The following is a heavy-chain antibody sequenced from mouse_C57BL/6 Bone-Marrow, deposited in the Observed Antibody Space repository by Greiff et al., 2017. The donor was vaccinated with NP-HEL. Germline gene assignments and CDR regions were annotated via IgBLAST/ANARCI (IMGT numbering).Heavy chain of an antibody. CDR2: ISSGGSYT. CDR3: ARHYYSNYFDY. D-gene: IGHD2-5*01. V-gene: IGHV5-6*01. Sequence: EVKLVESGGDLVKPGGSLKLSCAASGFTFSSYGMSWVRQTPDKRLEWVATISSGGSYTYYPDSVKGRFTISRDNAKNTLYLQRSSLKSKDTAMYYCARHYYSNYFDYWGQGTTLTGSS. J-gene: IGHJ2*01. CDR1: GFTFSSYG.